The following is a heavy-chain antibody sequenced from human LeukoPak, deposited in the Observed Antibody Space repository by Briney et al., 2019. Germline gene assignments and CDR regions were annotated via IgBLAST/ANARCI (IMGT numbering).Heavy chain of an antibody. CDR3: AREASGYSFADY. CDR1: GFTFSNFA. V-gene: IGHV3-23*01. CDR2: LNGDTT. D-gene: IGHD1-26*01. J-gene: IGHJ4*02. Sequence: GGSLTLSCAASGFTFSNFAMSWIRQAPGKGLEWVSALNGDTTYYTETVKGRFTVSRDNSKNTLYLQMNSLTAEDTAVYYCAREASGYSFADYWGQGTLVTVSS.